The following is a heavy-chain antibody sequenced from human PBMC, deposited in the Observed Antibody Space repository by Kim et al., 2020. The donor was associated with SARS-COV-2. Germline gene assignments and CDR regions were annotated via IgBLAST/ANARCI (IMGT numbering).Heavy chain of an antibody. J-gene: IGHJ4*02. D-gene: IGHD3-3*01. CDR1: GGSISSYY. CDR2: IYYSGST. Sequence: SETLSLTCTVSGGSISSYYWSWIRQPPGKGLEWIGYIYYSGSTNYNPSLKSRVTISVDTSKNQFSLKLSSVTAADTAVYYCVRQGGAGFWSGYSMYNHFDYWGQGTLVTVSS. V-gene: IGHV4-59*01. CDR3: VRQGGAGFWSGYSMYNHFDY.